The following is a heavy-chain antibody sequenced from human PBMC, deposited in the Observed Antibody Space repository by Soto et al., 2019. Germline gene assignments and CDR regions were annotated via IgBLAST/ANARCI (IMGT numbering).Heavy chain of an antibody. CDR1: GGSISSYY. Sequence: SETLSLTCTVSGGSISSYYWSWIRQPPGKGLEWIGYIYYSGSTNYNPSLKSRVTISVDTSKNQFSLKLSSVTAADTAVYYCAMLAVFPVRAGEMRDYWGQGTLVTVSS. J-gene: IGHJ4*02. D-gene: IGHD6-19*01. CDR3: AMLAVFPVRAGEMRDY. CDR2: IYYSGST. V-gene: IGHV4-59*01.